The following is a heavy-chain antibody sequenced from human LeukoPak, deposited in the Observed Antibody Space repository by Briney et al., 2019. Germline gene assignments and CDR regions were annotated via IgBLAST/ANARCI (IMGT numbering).Heavy chain of an antibody. CDR1: GGSISSYY. J-gene: IGHJ4*02. D-gene: IGHD3-22*01. CDR2: IYYSGST. Sequence: SETLSLTCTVSGGSISSYYWSWIRQPPGKGLEWIGYIYYSGSTNYNPSLKSRVTISVDTSKDQFSLKLSSVTAADTAVYYCARHQTADSSGYYYGGPFDYWGQGTLVTVSS. CDR3: ARHQTADSSGYYYGGPFDY. V-gene: IGHV4-59*08.